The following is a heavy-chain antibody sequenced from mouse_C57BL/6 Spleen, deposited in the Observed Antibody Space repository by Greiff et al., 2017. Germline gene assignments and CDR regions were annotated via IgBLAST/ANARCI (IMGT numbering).Heavy chain of an antibody. CDR2: IYPGDGDT. Sequence: QVQLQQSGAELVQPGASVTISCKASGYAFSSYWLNWVTQRPGKGLEWIGQIYPGDGDTNYNGKFKGKATLTADKSSSTAYMQLSSPTSEDSAVYFCANYGNYLAYWGQGTLVTVSA. J-gene: IGHJ3*01. CDR3: ANYGNYLAY. D-gene: IGHD2-1*01. V-gene: IGHV1-80*01. CDR1: GYAFSSYW.